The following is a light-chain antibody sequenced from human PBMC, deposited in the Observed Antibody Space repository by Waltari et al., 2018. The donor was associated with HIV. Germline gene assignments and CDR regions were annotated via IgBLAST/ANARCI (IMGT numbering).Light chain of an antibody. CDR2: EDS. Sequence: SYELTQPPSVSVSPGQTARITCSGDALPKKYAYWYQQKSGQAPVLVIYEDSKRPSGIPGRFAGSSSGTMATLTISGAQVEDEADYYCYSTDSSGNHVVFGGGTNLTVL. V-gene: IGLV3-10*01. CDR1: ALPKKY. J-gene: IGLJ2*01. CDR3: YSTDSSGNHVV.